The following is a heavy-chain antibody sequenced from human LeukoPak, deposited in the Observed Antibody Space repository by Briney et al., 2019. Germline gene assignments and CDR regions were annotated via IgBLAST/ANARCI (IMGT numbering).Heavy chain of an antibody. CDR3: ARDIRPRYCSGGSCYSGSYWYFDL. CDR1: GYTFRRNG. J-gene: IGHJ2*01. CDR2: IWYDGSKK. Sequence: GGSLRLSCAASGYTFRRNGMHWVRQAPGKGLEWVAVIWYDGSKKYYGDSVKGRFTISRDNSKNTLYLQMNSLRAEDTAVYYCARDIRPRYCSGGSCYSGSYWYFDLWGRGTLVTVSS. D-gene: IGHD2-15*01. V-gene: IGHV3-33*01.